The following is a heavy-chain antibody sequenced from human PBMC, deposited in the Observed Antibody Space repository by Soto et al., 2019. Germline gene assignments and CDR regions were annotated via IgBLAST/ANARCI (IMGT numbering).Heavy chain of an antibody. Sequence: QVQLVESGGGVVQPGRSLRLSCAASGFTFSSYAMHWVRQAPGKGLEWVAVISYDGSNKYYADSVKGRFTISRDNSKNTLYLQMNSLRAEDTAVYYCARGADGWYIFYAFALWGQGTMVTVSS. CDR2: ISYDGSNK. CDR3: ARGADGWYIFYAFAL. D-gene: IGHD6-19*01. CDR1: GFTFSSYA. V-gene: IGHV3-30-3*01. J-gene: IGHJ3*01.